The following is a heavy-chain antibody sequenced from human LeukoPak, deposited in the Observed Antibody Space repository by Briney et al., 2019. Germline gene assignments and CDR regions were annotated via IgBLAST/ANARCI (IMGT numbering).Heavy chain of an antibody. D-gene: IGHD3-16*02. Sequence: AGSLRLSCAASGFTFSSYAMHWVRQAPGKGLEWVAVISYDGSNKYYADSVKGRFTISRDNSKNTLYLQMNSLRAEDTAVYYCARWDRNYVWWSYRDPGDYWGQGTLVTVSS. CDR3: ARWDRNYVWWSYRDPGDY. CDR2: ISYDGSNK. V-gene: IGHV3-30-3*01. J-gene: IGHJ4*02. CDR1: GFTFSSYA.